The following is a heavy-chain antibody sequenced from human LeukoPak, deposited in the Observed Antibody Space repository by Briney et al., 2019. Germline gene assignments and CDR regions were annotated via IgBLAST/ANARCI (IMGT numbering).Heavy chain of an antibody. CDR3: ARGSLCGGSYYTPGKSCAFDF. V-gene: IGHV1-18*01. CDR2: VSAYNGNT. Sequence: ASVKVSCKASGYTFTNYGIIWVRQAPGQGLEWMGWVSAYNGNTNYVQKVRDRVTMTTGTSTTTAYMELRSLRSDDTAVYYCARGSLCGGSYYTPGKSCAFDFWGQGTMVTVSS. J-gene: IGHJ3*01. D-gene: IGHD1-26*01. CDR1: GYTFTNYG.